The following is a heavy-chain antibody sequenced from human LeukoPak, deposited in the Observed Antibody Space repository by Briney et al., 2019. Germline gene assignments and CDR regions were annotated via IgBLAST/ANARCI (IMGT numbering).Heavy chain of an antibody. J-gene: IGHJ4*02. CDR1: GFTFSSYW. CDR2: ISSSSSYI. CDR3: ASKPTTVTTLYY. D-gene: IGHD4-17*01. V-gene: IGHV3-21*01. Sequence: GGSLRLSCAASGFTFSSYWMSWVRQAPGKGLEWVSSISSSSSYIYYADSVKGRFTISRDNAKNSLYLQMNSLRAEDTAVYYCASKPTTVTTLYYWGQGTLVTVSS.